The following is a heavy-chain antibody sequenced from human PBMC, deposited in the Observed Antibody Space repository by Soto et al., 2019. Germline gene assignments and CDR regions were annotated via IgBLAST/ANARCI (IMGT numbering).Heavy chain of an antibody. CDR3: ARAIYGGYVGAYFDY. V-gene: IGHV5-51*01. J-gene: IGHJ4*02. Sequence: GESLKISCKGSGYSFTSYWIGWVRQMPGKGLEWMGIIYPGDSDTRYSPSFQGQVTISADKSISTAYLQWSSLKASDTAMYYCARAIYGGYVGAYFDYWGQGTLVTVSS. D-gene: IGHD5-12*01. CDR1: GYSFTSYW. CDR2: IYPGDSDT.